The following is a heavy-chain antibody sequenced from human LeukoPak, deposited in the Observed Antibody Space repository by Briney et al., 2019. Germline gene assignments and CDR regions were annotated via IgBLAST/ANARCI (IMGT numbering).Heavy chain of an antibody. CDR2: IKQDGSEK. Sequence: PGGSLRLSCAASGFTFSSYWMSWVRQAPGKGLEWVANIKQDGSEKYYVGSAKGRFTISRDNAKNSLYLQMNSLRAEDTAVYYCARDPGYCTGGSCYFYDYWGQGTLVTVSS. J-gene: IGHJ4*02. V-gene: IGHV3-7*01. D-gene: IGHD2-15*01. CDR3: ARDPGYCTGGSCYFYDY. CDR1: GFTFSSYW.